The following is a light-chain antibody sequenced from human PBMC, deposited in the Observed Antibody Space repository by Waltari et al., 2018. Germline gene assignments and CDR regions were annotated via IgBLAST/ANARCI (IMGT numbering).Light chain of an antibody. Sequence: SPLTQPASVPGSPGRSITTPCLGTGRNVVVNNYVSWYQQHPGKAPKLMIYAVNKRPSGVSDRFSGSRSGNTASLTISGLQAEDEADYYCSSYTTSNTWVFGGGTKLTVL. CDR2: AVN. CDR3: SSYTTSNTWV. J-gene: IGLJ3*02. CDR1: GRNVVVNNY. V-gene: IGLV2-14*03.